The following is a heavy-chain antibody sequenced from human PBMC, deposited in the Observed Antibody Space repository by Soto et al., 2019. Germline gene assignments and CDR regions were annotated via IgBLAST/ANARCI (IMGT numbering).Heavy chain of an antibody. V-gene: IGHV1-69*02. D-gene: IGHD2-8*02. J-gene: IGHJ4*02. CDR1: GGNFNTYT. Sequence: QVPLLQSGTEVKKPGSSAKVSCRASGGNFNTYTISWVRQAPGQGLEWLGRIIPILDIASYAQKFQGRVNITADKSTNTVYMELSSLRSEDTAVYFCARSLGLCTGSGCRDYWGQGTLVSVSP. CDR2: IIPILDIA. CDR3: ARSLGLCTGSGCRDY.